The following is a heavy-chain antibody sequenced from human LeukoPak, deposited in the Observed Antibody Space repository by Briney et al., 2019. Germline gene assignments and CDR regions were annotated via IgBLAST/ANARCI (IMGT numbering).Heavy chain of an antibody. V-gene: IGHV1-2*02. CDR2: ISPKSGDT. CDR3: ARGRDKTTSPAIDY. CDR1: GYTFSGYY. Sequence: ASVKVSCRASGYTFSGYYMHWVRQAPGQGHEWMGWISPKSGDTNYAQNFQGRVTMTRDTSISTAYMELSRLTSDDTAVYYCARGRDKTTSPAIDYWGQGTLVTVSS. D-gene: IGHD2-2*01. J-gene: IGHJ4*02.